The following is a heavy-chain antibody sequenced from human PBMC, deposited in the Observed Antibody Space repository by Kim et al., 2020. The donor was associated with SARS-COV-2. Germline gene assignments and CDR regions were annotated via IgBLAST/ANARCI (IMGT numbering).Heavy chain of an antibody. CDR3: ARDEVDIVATAPHWFDP. D-gene: IGHD5-12*01. CDR1: GYTFTSYG. CDR2: ISAYNGNT. J-gene: IGHJ5*02. V-gene: IGHV1-18*04. Sequence: ASVKVSCKASGYTFTSYGISWVRQAPGQGLEWMGWISAYNGNTNYAQKLQGRVTMTTDTSTSTAYMELRSLRSDDTAVYYCARDEVDIVATAPHWFDPWGQGTLVTVSS.